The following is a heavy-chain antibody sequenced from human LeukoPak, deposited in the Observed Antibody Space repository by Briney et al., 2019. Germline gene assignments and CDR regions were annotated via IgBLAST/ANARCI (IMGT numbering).Heavy chain of an antibody. D-gene: IGHD6-13*01. J-gene: IGHJ4*02. V-gene: IGHV3-48*01. Sequence: GGSLRLSCAASGFTFSSYTMNWVRQPPGKGLEWVSNIGTSSTTIYYADSVKGRFTISRDSSMDTLYLQMNSLRAEDTAVYYCAKVAPAGTYFDSWGQGTLVTVSS. CDR1: GFTFSSYT. CDR2: IGTSSTTI. CDR3: AKVAPAGTYFDS.